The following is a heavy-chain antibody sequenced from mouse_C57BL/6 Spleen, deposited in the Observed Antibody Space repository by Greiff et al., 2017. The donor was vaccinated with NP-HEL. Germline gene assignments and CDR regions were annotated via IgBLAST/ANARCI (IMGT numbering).Heavy chain of an antibody. J-gene: IGHJ1*03. CDR2: ISDGGSYT. D-gene: IGHD6-5*01. CDR1: GFTFSSYA. V-gene: IGHV5-4*01. Sequence: EVMLVESGGGLVKPGGSLKLSCAASGFTFSSYAMSWVRQTPEKRLEWVATISDGGSYTYYPDNVKGRFTISRDNAKNNLYLQMSHLKYEDTAMYYCARDPSYYFDVWGTGTTVTVSS. CDR3: ARDPSYYFDV.